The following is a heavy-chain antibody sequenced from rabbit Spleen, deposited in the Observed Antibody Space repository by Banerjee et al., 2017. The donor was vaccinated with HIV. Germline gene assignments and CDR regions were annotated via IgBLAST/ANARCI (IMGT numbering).Heavy chain of an antibody. Sequence: QQQLVESGGGLVQPEGSLTLTCKASGFSFRDRDVMCWVRQAPGKGLEWITCINAATGKPVYATWAKGRFTISRTSSTTVTLRMTSLTAADRATYFCARDLVGVIGWNFYLWGPGTLVTVS. CDR1: GFSFRDRDV. J-gene: IGHJ4*01. D-gene: IGHD1-1*01. CDR3: ARDLVGVIGWNFYL. V-gene: IGHV1S45*01. CDR2: INAATGKP.